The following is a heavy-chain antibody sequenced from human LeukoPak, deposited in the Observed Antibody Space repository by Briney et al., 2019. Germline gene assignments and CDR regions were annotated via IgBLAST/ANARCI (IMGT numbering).Heavy chain of an antibody. CDR3: ARVNIAAARVSWFDP. CDR1: GGSISSSSYY. V-gene: IGHV4-39*07. CDR2: IYYSGST. D-gene: IGHD6-13*01. J-gene: IGHJ5*02. Sequence: PSETLSLTCTVSGGSISSSSYYWGWIRQPPGKGLEWIGSIYYSGSTYYNPSLKSRVTISVDTSKNQFSLKLSSVTAADTAVYYCARVNIAAARVSWFDPWGQGTLVTVSS.